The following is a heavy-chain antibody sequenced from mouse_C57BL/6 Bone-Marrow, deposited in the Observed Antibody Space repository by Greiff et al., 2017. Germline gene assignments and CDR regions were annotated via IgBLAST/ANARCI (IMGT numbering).Heavy chain of an antibody. J-gene: IGHJ2*01. V-gene: IGHV5-9*01. Sequence: DVMLVESGGGLVKPGGSLKLSCAASGFTFSSYTMSWVRQTPEKRLEWVATISGGGGNTYYPDSVKGRFTISRDNAKNTQYLQMSSLRSEDTALYYCARHARYTYFDYWGQGTTLTVSS. CDR1: GFTFSSYT. CDR2: ISGGGGNT. CDR3: ARHARYTYFDY. D-gene: IGHD1-1*01.